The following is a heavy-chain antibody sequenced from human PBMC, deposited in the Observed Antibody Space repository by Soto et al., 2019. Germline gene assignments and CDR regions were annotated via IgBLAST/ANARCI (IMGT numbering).Heavy chain of an antibody. J-gene: IGHJ4*02. D-gene: IGHD3-10*01. V-gene: IGHV4-34*01. CDR2: INHSGST. CDR3: ARPSVTMVRGVNFFDY. Sequence: PSETLSLTCAVYGGSFSGYYWSWIRQPPGKGLEWIGEINHSGSTNYNPSLKSRVTISVDTSKNQFSLKLSSVTAADTAVYYCARPSVTMVRGVNFFDYWGQGTLVTVSS. CDR1: GGSFSGYY.